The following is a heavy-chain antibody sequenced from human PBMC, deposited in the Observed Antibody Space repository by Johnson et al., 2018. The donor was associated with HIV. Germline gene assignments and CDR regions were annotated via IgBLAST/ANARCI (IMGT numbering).Heavy chain of an antibody. J-gene: IGHJ3*01. D-gene: IGHD6-19*01. CDR2: ISWNSGTI. CDR1: AFTFDDYP. CDR3: ARERGGSSGWSDALDV. V-gene: IGHV3-9*01. Sequence: VQLLESGGGLVQPGRSLRLSCAASAFTFDDYPMHWVRQAPGKGLEWVSGISWNSGTIGYVDSVKGRFTISRDNAKKSQYLQMNSLRAEDTAVYYCARERGGSSGWSDALDVWGQGTMVTVSS.